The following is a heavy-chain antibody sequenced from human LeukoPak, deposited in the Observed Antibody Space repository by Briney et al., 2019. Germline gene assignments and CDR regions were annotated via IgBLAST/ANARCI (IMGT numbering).Heavy chain of an antibody. Sequence: GGSLRLSCAASGFTFSSCAMSWVRPAPGKGLEWVSGIISTGGSTYYADSVKGRFTISRDNSKSTLSLQMDSLRAEDTAVYYCAKGYSSGCRTYFDDWGQGTLVTVSS. D-gene: IGHD6-19*01. CDR1: GFTFSSCA. CDR2: IISTGGST. V-gene: IGHV3-23*01. J-gene: IGHJ4*02. CDR3: AKGYSSGCRTYFDD.